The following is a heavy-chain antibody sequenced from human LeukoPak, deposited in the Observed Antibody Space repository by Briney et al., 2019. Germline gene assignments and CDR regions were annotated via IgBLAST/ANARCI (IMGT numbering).Heavy chain of an antibody. V-gene: IGHV1-18*01. CDR3: ARDGSGTWLDP. Sequence: GASVKVSCTASGYTFASYGISWVRQAPGQGLEWMGWINAYNGNIKHAQKFQGRVTMTTDTSTSTAYMELRSLRSDDTAGYCWARDGSGTWLDPWGQGTLVTVSS. D-gene: IGHD3-10*01. CDR2: INAYNGNI. J-gene: IGHJ5*02. CDR1: GYTFASYG.